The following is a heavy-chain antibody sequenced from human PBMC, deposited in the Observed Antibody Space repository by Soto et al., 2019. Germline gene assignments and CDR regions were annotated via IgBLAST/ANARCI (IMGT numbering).Heavy chain of an antibody. CDR2: ISSSGSTA. Sequence: PGGSLRRSCAASGITFIRFELHWVRQAPGKGLEWISYISSSGSTAYYASSVEGRFTISRDNANNSVYLQMDSLRAEDTALYYCTRAAWFPYLSFYWGQGALVTVSS. J-gene: IGHJ4*02. V-gene: IGHV3-48*03. CDR3: TRAAWFPYLSFY. D-gene: IGHD3-10*01. CDR1: GITFIRFE.